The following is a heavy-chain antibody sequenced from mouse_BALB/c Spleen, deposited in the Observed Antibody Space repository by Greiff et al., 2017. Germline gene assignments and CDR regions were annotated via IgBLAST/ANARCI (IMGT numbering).Heavy chain of an antibody. V-gene: IGHV2-6-7*01. CDR2: IWGDGST. Sequence: VQLQQSGPGLVAPSQSLSITCTVSGFSLTGYGVNWVRQPPGKGLEWLGMIWGDGSTDYNSALKSRLSISKDNSKSQVFLKMNSLQTDDTARYYCAREYRYDAMDYWGQGTSVTVSS. J-gene: IGHJ4*01. CDR1: GFSLTGYG. CDR3: AREYRYDAMDY. D-gene: IGHD2-14*01.